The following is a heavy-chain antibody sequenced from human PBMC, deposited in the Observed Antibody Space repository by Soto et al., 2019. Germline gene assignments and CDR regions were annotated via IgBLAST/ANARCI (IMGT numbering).Heavy chain of an antibody. CDR2: ISWDGGST. Sequence: PGGSLRLSCAXXXXXFDDYTXXXXXXXXXXXXEWVSLISWDGGSTYYADSVKGRFTISRDNSKNSLYLQMNSLRTEDTALYYCAKAEQRSWSVYYYYGMDVWGQGTTVT. D-gene: IGHD6-13*01. CDR1: XXXFDDYT. J-gene: IGHJ6*02. CDR3: AKAEQRSWSVYYYYGMDV. V-gene: IGHV3-43*01.